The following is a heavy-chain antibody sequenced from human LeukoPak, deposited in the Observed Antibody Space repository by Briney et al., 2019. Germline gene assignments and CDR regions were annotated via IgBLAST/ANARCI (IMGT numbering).Heavy chain of an antibody. CDR3: ARLRAAARPYNWFDP. J-gene: IGHJ5*02. Sequence: SETLSLTCAVSGGSISSGAYSWSWIRQPPGKGLEWIGYLYYSGTTCYNPSLKSRVTMSVDTSKNQFSLKLSSVTAADTAVYYCARLRAAARPYNWFDPWGQGTLVTVSS. V-gene: IGHV4-30-4*07. CDR1: GGSISSGAYS. CDR2: LYYSGTT. D-gene: IGHD6-6*01.